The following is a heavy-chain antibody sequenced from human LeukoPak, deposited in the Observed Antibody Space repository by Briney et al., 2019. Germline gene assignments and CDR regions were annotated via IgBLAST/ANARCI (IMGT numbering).Heavy chain of an antibody. CDR2: IYYSGST. J-gene: IGHJ5*02. CDR3: ARGHSSGSGNNWFDP. D-gene: IGHD3-22*01. V-gene: IGHV4-31*03. CDR1: GGSISSGGYY. Sequence: SETLSLTCTVSGGSISSGGYYWSWTRQHPGKGLEWIGYIYYSGSTYYNPSLKSRVTISVDTSKNQFSLKLSSVTAADTAVYYCARGHSSGSGNNWFDPWGREPWSTPPQ.